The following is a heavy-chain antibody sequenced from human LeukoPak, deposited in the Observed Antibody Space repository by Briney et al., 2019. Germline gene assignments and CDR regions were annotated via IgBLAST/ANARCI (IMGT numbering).Heavy chain of an antibody. Sequence: GGSLTLSCAASGFTFSSYGMHWVRQAPGKGLEWVAFIRYDGSNKFYADSVKGRFTISRDNSKNTLFLQMSSLRGEDTAVYYCAKDPGEIGTHFDYWGQGTLVTVSS. CDR3: AKDPGEIGTHFDY. J-gene: IGHJ4*02. V-gene: IGHV3-30*02. CDR1: GFTFSSYG. D-gene: IGHD7-27*01. CDR2: IRYDGSNK.